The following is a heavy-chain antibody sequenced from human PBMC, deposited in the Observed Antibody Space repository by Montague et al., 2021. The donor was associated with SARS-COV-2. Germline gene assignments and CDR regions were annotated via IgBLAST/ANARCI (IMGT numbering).Heavy chain of an antibody. D-gene: IGHD3-9*01. J-gene: IGHJ3*01. CDR3: ALSLRYFDWADASDA. Sequence: SETLSLTCTASGGSIDNYFWSWIRQPPGKGLEWIGYIYNSGSTNYNPPLKSRVTMSGDTSNNQFSLKLSSVTAADTAMYYCALSLRYFDWADASDAWGQGTMVIVSS. V-gene: IGHV4-59*13. CDR1: GGSIDNYF. CDR2: IYNSGST.